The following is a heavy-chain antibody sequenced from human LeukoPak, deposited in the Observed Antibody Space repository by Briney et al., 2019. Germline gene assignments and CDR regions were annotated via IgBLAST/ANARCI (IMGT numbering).Heavy chain of an antibody. CDR1: GFTFSSYA. V-gene: IGHV3-23*01. Sequence: GGSLRLSCAASGFTFSSYAMSWVRQAPGKGLEWVSSISGSGGSTYYADSVKGRFTISRDNSKNTLYLQMNSLRAEDTAVYYCASLAVVSTTANFDYWGQGTLVTVSS. J-gene: IGHJ4*02. D-gene: IGHD5/OR15-5a*01. CDR2: ISGSGGST. CDR3: ASLAVVSTTANFDY.